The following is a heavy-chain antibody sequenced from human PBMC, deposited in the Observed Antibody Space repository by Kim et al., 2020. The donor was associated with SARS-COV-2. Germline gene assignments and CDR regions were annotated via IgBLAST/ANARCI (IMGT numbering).Heavy chain of an antibody. J-gene: IGHJ6*02. V-gene: IGHV3-30-3*01. D-gene: IGHD3-3*01. CDR3: ARGPSWTYYYYYGMDV. CDR1: GFTFSSYA. CDR2: ISYDGSNK. Sequence: GGSLRLSCAASGFTFSSYAMHWVRQAPGKGLEWVAVISYDGSNKYYADSVKGRFTISRDNSKNTLYLQMNSLRAEDTAVYYCARGPSWTYYYYYGMDVWGQGTTVTVSS.